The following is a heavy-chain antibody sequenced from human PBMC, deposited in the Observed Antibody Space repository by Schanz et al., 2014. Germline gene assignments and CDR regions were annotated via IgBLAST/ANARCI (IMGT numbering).Heavy chain of an antibody. V-gene: IGHV4-30-4*07. CDR2: IYYSGST. Sequence: QVQLQESGPGLVKPSQTLSLTCAVSGGSISSGGYTWSWIRQPPGKGLEWIGYIYYSGSTYYNPSLKSGVTISEDMSKNQFALNLSSGTAADTAVYYCARLGVGDKAYYYYGTDVWGQGTTVLVSS. CDR3: ARLGVGDKAYYYYGTDV. CDR1: GGSISSGGYT. J-gene: IGHJ6*02. D-gene: IGHD1-26*01.